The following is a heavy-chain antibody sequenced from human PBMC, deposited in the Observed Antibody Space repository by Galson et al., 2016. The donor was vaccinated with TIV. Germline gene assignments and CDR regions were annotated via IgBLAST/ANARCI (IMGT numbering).Heavy chain of an antibody. CDR2: INAANGNI. J-gene: IGHJ6*02. Sequence: SVKVSCKASGYTLTSYTIHWVRQAPGQRLQWMGWINAANGNIKYSQNFQGRVTFTIDTSANTAYMELSSLRSADSAVYYCARGGPDGNVWSNYYPHDMDIWGQGTTVSVSS. D-gene: IGHD3-3*01. V-gene: IGHV1-3*01. CDR3: ARGGPDGNVWSNYYPHDMDI. CDR1: GYTLTSYT.